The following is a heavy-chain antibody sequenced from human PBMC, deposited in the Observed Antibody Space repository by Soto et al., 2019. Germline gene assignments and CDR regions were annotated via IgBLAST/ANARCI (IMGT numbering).Heavy chain of an antibody. V-gene: IGHV4-34*01. CDR2: INHSGST. Sequence: SETLSLTCAVYGGSFSGYYWSWIRQPPGKGLEWIGEINHSGSTNYNPSLKSRVTISVDTSKNQFSLKLSSVTAADTAVYYCARAGAMGVDYWGQGTLVTVSS. J-gene: IGHJ4*02. D-gene: IGHD1-26*01. CDR1: GGSFSGYY. CDR3: ARAGAMGVDY.